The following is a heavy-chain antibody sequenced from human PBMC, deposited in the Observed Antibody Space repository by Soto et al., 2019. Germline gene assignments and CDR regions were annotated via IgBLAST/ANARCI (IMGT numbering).Heavy chain of an antibody. J-gene: IGHJ4*02. CDR2: INHSGST. Sequence: QVQLQQWGAGLLKPSETLSLTCAVSGGSFSGYYWSWIRQPPGKGLEWIGEINHSGSTNYNPSLKSRVTISVDTSKNQFSLKLSSVTAADTAVYYCARAKYCSGGSCRLYYFDYWGQGTLVTVSS. V-gene: IGHV4-34*01. CDR3: ARAKYCSGGSCRLYYFDY. D-gene: IGHD2-15*01. CDR1: GGSFSGYY.